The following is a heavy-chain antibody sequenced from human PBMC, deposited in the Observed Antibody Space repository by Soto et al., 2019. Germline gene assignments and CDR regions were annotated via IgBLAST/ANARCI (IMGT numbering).Heavy chain of an antibody. CDR1: GYTFTHYY. V-gene: IGHV1-46*01. D-gene: IGHD5-18*01. Sequence: QVQLVQSGAEVKKPGASVRVSCKASGYTFTHYYIHWVRQAPGQGLEWMGIINPNGGITTYAQKFRAGFSMTRDTSTSTVYLELSSLRSEDSAVYYCATSVNSAMAFNYGGQGTLVTVSS. CDR2: INPNGGIT. J-gene: IGHJ4*02. CDR3: ATSVNSAMAFNY.